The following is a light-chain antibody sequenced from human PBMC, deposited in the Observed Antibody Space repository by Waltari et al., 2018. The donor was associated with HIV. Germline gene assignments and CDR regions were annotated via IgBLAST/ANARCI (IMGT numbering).Light chain of an antibody. CDR3: QQYHSTPPDT. CDR1: QGISNS. Sequence: DIQMTQSPSSLSASVGDRVTIYCRASQGISNSLAWYQQKPGKAPKLLVYAASRLESGVPSRFSGSGSGTDYTLTISDLQPEDFATYYCQQYHSTPPDTFGQGTKLEIK. CDR2: AAS. J-gene: IGKJ2*01. V-gene: IGKV1-NL1*01.